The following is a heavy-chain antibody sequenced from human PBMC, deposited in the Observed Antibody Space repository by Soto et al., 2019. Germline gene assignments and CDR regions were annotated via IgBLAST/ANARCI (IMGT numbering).Heavy chain of an antibody. CDR2: IYYSGST. CDR1: GGSISSSSYY. CDR3: ARQTGYYDSSGYFDY. V-gene: IGHV4-39*01. Sequence: QLQLQESGPGLVKPSETLSLTCTVSGGSISSSSYYWGWIRQPPGKGLEWIGSIYYSGSTYYNPSLKSLVTISVDTSKNQFSLKLSSVTAADTAVYYCARQTGYYDSSGYFDYWGQGTLVTVSS. J-gene: IGHJ4*02. D-gene: IGHD3-22*01.